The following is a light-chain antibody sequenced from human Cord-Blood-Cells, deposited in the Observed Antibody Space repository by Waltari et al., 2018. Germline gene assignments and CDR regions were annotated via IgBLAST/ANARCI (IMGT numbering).Light chain of an antibody. CDR1: QRVSSY. CDR3: QQRSNWPLT. Sequence: DIVLPPSPPTLPFSAGDRATLSCRASQRVSSYLAWYQQKPGQAPRLLIYDASNRATGIPARFSGSGSGTDFTLTISSLEPEDFAVYYCQQRSNWPLTFGGGTKVEIK. CDR2: DAS. V-gene: IGKV3-11*01. J-gene: IGKJ4*01.